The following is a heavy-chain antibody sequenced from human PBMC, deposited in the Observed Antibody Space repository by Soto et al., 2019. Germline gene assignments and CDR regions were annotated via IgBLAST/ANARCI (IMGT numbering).Heavy chain of an antibody. J-gene: IGHJ4*02. CDR3: ASRYCSSTSCYYPDLDY. CDR2: IYSGGST. CDR1: GFTVSSNY. Sequence: PGGSLRLSCSAAGFTVSSNYMSWVRQAPGKGLEWVSVIYSGGSTYYADSVKGRFTISRDNSKNTLYLQMNSLRAEDTAVYYCASRYCSSTSCYYPDLDYWGQGTLVTVSS. D-gene: IGHD2-2*01. V-gene: IGHV3-66*01.